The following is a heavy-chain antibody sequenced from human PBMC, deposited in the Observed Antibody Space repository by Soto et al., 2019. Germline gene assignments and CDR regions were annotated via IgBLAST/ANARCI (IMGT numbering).Heavy chain of an antibody. Sequence: QVQLQESGPGLVKPSETLSLTCTVSGGSISSYYWNWIRQPPGKGLEWIGYIYYSGSTNYNPSLKGRVTILVDTSKNQFSLKLSSVTAADTAVYYCARTYGDYVGYAFDIWGQGTMVTVSS. CDR2: IYYSGST. V-gene: IGHV4-59*01. CDR3: ARTYGDYVGYAFDI. CDR1: GGSISSYY. J-gene: IGHJ3*02. D-gene: IGHD4-17*01.